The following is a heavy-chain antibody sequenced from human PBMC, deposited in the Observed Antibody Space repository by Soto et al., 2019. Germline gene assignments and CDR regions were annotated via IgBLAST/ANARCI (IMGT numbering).Heavy chain of an antibody. CDR2: IYYSGST. Sequence: QVQLQESGPGRVKPSQTLSLTCTVSGGSISSGGYYWSWIRQHPGKGLEWIGYIYYSGSTYYNPSRNSRSTRSVATSKNQFALKLRSVTATDTAVYYCARVSRIAAAYSWFDPWGQGTPVTVSS. CDR1: GGSISSGGYY. J-gene: IGHJ5*02. V-gene: IGHV4-31*03. CDR3: ARVSRIAAAYSWFDP. D-gene: IGHD6-13*01.